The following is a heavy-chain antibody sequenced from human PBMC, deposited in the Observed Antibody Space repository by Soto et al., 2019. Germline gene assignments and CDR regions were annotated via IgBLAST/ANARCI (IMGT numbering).Heavy chain of an antibody. CDR2: ISAYNGNT. J-gene: IGHJ4*02. CDR3: ARVALYSSSWYYFDY. Sequence: ASVKVSCKASGYTFTSYGISWVRQAPGQGLEWMGWISAYNGNTNYAQKLQGRVTMTTDTSTSTAYVELRSLRSDDTAVYYCARVALYSSSWYYFDYWGQATLVTVSS. D-gene: IGHD6-13*01. CDR1: GYTFTSYG. V-gene: IGHV1-18*01.